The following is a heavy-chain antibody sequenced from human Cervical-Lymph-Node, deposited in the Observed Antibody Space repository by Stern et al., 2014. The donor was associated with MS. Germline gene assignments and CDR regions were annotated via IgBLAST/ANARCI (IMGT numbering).Heavy chain of an antibody. Sequence: EVQLVESGGGLVKPGGSLRLSCAAAGFTLSNAWVSWVRQSPGKGLEWVGRIKSKIDGGTGDYAAPVKGRFTISRDDSKNTLYLEMNSLTTEDTAVYYCTTPMLRGESKSRFDLWGQGTLVTVSS. V-gene: IGHV3-15*01. CDR2: IKSKIDGGTG. CDR3: TTPMLRGESKSRFDL. CDR1: GFTLSNAW. D-gene: IGHD3-10*01. J-gene: IGHJ5*02.